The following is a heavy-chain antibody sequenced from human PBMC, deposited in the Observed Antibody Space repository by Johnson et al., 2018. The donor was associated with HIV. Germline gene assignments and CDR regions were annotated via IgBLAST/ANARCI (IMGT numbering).Heavy chain of an antibody. J-gene: IGHJ3*02. D-gene: IGHD3-22*01. CDR2: ISSSGSTI. V-gene: IGHV3-11*01. CDR1: GFTFSDYY. CDR3: TTGPEPYYDSSDSLDAFDI. Sequence: QVQLVESGGGLVKPGGSLRLSCAASGFTFSDYYMSWIRQAPGKGLEWVSYISSSGSTIYYADSVKGRFTISRDNANNSLYLQMNSLKIEDTAVYYCTTGPEPYYDSSDSLDAFDIWGQGTMVTVSS.